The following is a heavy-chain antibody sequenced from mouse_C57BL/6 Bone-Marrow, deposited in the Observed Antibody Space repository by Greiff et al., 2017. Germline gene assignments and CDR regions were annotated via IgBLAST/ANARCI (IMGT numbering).Heavy chain of an antibody. J-gene: IGHJ1*03. CDR1: GYTFTSYG. CDR2: IYPRSGNT. CDR3: AREGTTVVATRYFDV. Sequence: VKLMESGAELARPGASVKLSCKASGYTFTSYGISWVKQRTGQGLEWIGEIYPRSGNTYYNEKFKGKATLTADKSSSTAYMELRSLTSEDSAVYFCAREGTTVVATRYFDVWGTGTTVTVSS. D-gene: IGHD1-1*01. V-gene: IGHV1-81*01.